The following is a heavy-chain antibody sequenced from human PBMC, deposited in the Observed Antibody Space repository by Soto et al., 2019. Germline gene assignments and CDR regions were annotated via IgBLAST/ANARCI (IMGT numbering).Heavy chain of an antibody. V-gene: IGHV1-46*01. Sequence: ASVKLSCKASGYTFTSYYMHWVRQAPGQGLEWMGIINPSGGSTSYVQKFQGRVTMTRDTSTSTVYMELSSLRSEDTAVYYCARSLQLPSRGELSLGATADYGMDVWGQGTTVTVSS. CDR2: INPSGGST. CDR3: ARSLQLPSRGELSLGATADYGMDV. J-gene: IGHJ6*02. D-gene: IGHD3-16*02. CDR1: GYTFTSYY.